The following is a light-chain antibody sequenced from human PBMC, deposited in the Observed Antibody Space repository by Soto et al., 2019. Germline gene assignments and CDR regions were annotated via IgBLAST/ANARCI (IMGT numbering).Light chain of an antibody. Sequence: EIVMTQSPLSLPVTPGEPASISCRSSQSLLHSSGYNYLHWYLQKPGQSPQLPLYLVSTRASGVRHRFSGSGSGRDFTLKISRVEADDVGVYYCMQDLQTPYTFGQGTKLEIK. CDR1: QSLLHSSGYNY. CDR2: LVS. V-gene: IGKV2-28*01. J-gene: IGKJ2*01. CDR3: MQDLQTPYT.